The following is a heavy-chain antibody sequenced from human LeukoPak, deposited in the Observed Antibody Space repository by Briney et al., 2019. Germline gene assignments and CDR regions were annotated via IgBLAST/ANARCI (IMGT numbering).Heavy chain of an antibody. CDR1: GYSFTSYR. CDR3: ARHGDTAIGYYYYGMDV. V-gene: IGHV5-51*01. J-gene: IGHJ6*02. Sequence: GESLKIYCMGCGYSFTSYRIGGLRQMPGKGLEWMGMIYPGDSDTRYSPSFQGQVTISADKSISTAYLQWSSLKASDTAMYYCARHGDTAIGYYYYGMDVWGQGTTVTVSS. D-gene: IGHD5-18*01. CDR2: IYPGDSDT.